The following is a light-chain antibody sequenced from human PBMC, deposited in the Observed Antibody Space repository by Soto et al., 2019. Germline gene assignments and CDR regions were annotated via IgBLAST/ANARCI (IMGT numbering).Light chain of an antibody. V-gene: IGLV1-47*01. CDR3: AAWDDSLGGRVV. Sequence: QSVLTQPPSASGTPGQRVTISCSGSSSNIEINYISWYVQLPGTAPRLLIYRGDQRPSGVPDRFSGSKSGTSASLAISGLRSEDEADYYCAAWDDSLGGRVVFGGGTKLTVL. CDR2: RGD. CDR1: SSNIEINY. J-gene: IGLJ2*01.